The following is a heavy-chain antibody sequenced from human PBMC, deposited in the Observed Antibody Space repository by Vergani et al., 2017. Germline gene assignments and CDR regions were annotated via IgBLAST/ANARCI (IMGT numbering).Heavy chain of an antibody. J-gene: IGHJ6*02. Sequence: QVQLVESGGGLVKPGGSLRLSCAASGFTFSDYYMSWIRQAPGKGLEWVSYISSSGSTIYYADSVKGRFTISRDNAKNSLYLQMNSLRAEDTAVYYCARDAKYYDFWSGYYIGDYYYYYGMDVWGQGTTVTVSS. CDR3: ARDAKYYDFWSGYYIGDYYYYYGMDV. D-gene: IGHD3-3*01. CDR1: GFTFSDYY. V-gene: IGHV3-11*01. CDR2: ISSSGSTI.